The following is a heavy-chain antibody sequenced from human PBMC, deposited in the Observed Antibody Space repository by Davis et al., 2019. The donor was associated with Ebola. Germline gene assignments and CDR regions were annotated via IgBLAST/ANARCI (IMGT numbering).Heavy chain of an antibody. CDR3: AREDYYDSSGFYYGMDV. J-gene: IGHJ6*04. CDR2: IYYSGST. CDR1: GGSISSSSYY. Sequence: MPSETLSLTCTVSGGSISSSSYYWGWIRQPPGKGLEWIGSIYYSGSTYYNPSLKSRVTISVDTSKNQFSLKLSSVTAADTAVYYCAREDYYDSSGFYYGMDVWGKGTTVTVSS. V-gene: IGHV4-39*02. D-gene: IGHD3-22*01.